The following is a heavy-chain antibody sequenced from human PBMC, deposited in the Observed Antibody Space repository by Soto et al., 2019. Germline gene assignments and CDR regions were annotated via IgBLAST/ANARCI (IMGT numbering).Heavy chain of an antibody. D-gene: IGHD6-13*01. CDR3: ARVRARGISRWLYYYYSGMDV. J-gene: IGHJ6*02. CDR1: GFTFSSYA. Sequence: QVQLVESGGGVVQPGRSLRLSCAASGFTFSSYAMHWVRQAPGKGLEWVAVISYDGSNKYYADSVKGRFTISRDNSKNTLYLQMTRLRAEDTVVYYCARVRARGISRWLYYYYSGMDVWGQGTTVTVSS. CDR2: ISYDGSNK. V-gene: IGHV3-30-3*01.